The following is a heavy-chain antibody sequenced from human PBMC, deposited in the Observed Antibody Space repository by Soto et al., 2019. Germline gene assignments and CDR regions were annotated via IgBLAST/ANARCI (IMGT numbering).Heavy chain of an antibody. Sequence: LRLSCAASGFTFSSYAMNWVRQAPGKGLEWVSTIRTSVGDTYYAASVKGRFTISRDNSKSTVYLHLNSLRAEDTAIYYCAKDPTYDYGYFDSWGQGTLVTVSS. CDR3: AKDPTYDYGYFDS. CDR1: GFTFSSYA. CDR2: IRTSVGDT. J-gene: IGHJ4*02. D-gene: IGHD4-17*01. V-gene: IGHV3-23*01.